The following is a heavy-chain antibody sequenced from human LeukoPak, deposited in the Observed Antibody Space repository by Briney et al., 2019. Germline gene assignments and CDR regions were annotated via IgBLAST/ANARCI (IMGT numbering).Heavy chain of an antibody. D-gene: IGHD5-24*01. CDR1: GYTFTSYD. J-gene: IGHJ4*02. V-gene: IGHV1-8*01. CDR3: ARGKRSRDGYNLVY. Sequence: ASVEVSCKASGYTFTSYDINWVRQATGQGLEWMGWMNPNSGNTGYAQKFQGRVTMTRNTSISTAYMELSSLRSEDTAVYYCARGKRSRDGYNLVYWGQGTLVTVSS. CDR2: MNPNSGNT.